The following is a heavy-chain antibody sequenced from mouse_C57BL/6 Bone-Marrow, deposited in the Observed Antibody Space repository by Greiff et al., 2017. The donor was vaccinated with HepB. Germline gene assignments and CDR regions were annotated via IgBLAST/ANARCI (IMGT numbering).Heavy chain of an antibody. V-gene: IGHV1-62-2*01. CDR1: GYTFTEYT. Sequence: QVHVKQSGAELVKPGASVKLSCKASGYTFTEYTIHWVKQRSGQGLEWIGWFYPGSGSIKYNEKFKDKATLTADKSSSTVYMELSRLTSEDSAVYFCARHENSYYDYAAWFAYWGQGTLVTVSA. D-gene: IGHD2-4*01. J-gene: IGHJ3*01. CDR3: ARHENSYYDYAAWFAY. CDR2: FYPGSGSI.